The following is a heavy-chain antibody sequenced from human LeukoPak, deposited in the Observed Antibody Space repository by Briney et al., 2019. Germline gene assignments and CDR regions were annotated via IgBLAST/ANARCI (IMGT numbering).Heavy chain of an antibody. Sequence: GTSVKLSCKASGYTFTGYYMHWVRQAPGQGLEWMGWINPNSGGTNYAQKFQGRVTMTRDTSISTAYMELSRLRSDDTAVYYCARGGPTIFGVVIMPYYYYGMDVWGQGTTVTVSS. CDR1: GYTFTGYY. D-gene: IGHD3-3*01. V-gene: IGHV1-2*02. J-gene: IGHJ6*02. CDR2: INPNSGGT. CDR3: ARGGPTIFGVVIMPYYYYGMDV.